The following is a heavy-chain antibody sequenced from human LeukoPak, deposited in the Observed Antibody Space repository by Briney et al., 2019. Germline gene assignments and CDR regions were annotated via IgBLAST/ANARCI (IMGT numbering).Heavy chain of an antibody. Sequence: GGSLRLSCAASGLTFSNAWMTWFRQAPGKGLEWVGRIKSKTDGGTTDYAAPVKGRFTFSRDDSKNTLYLQMNSLKTEDTAVYYCTTDSSGYLYIDAFDIWGQGTMVTVSS. D-gene: IGHD3-22*01. J-gene: IGHJ3*02. V-gene: IGHV3-15*01. CDR1: GLTFSNAW. CDR3: TTDSSGYLYIDAFDI. CDR2: IKSKTDGGTT.